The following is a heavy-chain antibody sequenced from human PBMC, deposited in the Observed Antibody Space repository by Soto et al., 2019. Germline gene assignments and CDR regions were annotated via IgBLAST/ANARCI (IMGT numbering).Heavy chain of an antibody. Sequence: GASVKVSCKASGYTFTGYYMHWVRQAPGHGLEWMGWINPNSGGTNYAQKFQGWVTMTRDTSISTAYMELSRLRSDDTAVYYCAILLGYCSNTSCPFSGMDVWGQGTMVTVSS. V-gene: IGHV1-2*04. J-gene: IGHJ6*02. D-gene: IGHD2-2*01. CDR3: AILLGYCSNTSCPFSGMDV. CDR2: INPNSGGT. CDR1: GYTFTGYY.